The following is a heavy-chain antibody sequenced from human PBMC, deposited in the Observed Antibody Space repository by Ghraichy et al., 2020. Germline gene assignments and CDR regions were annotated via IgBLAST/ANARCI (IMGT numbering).Heavy chain of an antibody. CDR3: ARAGYCSSTSCHYYYYGMDF. D-gene: IGHD2-2*01. CDR1: GFTFSSYS. CDR2: ISSSSSTI. J-gene: IGHJ6*02. Sequence: LSLTCAASGFTFSSYSMNWVRQAPGKGLEWVSYISSSSSTIYYADSVKGRFTISRDNAKNSLYLQMNSLRDEDTAVYYCARAGYCSSTSCHYYYYGMDFWGQGTTVTVSS. V-gene: IGHV3-48*02.